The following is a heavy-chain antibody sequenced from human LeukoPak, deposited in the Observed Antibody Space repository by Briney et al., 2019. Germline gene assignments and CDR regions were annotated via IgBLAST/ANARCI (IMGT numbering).Heavy chain of an antibody. CDR2: IIPIFGTA. CDR1: GGTFSSYA. V-gene: IGHV1-69*13. Sequence: SVKVSCKASGGTFSSYAISWVRQAPGQWLEWMGGIIPIFGTANYAQKFQGRVTITADESTSTAYMELSSLRSEDTAVYYCASLYSGSYYPLDYWGQGTLVTVSS. CDR3: ASLYSGSYYPLDY. J-gene: IGHJ4*02. D-gene: IGHD1-26*01.